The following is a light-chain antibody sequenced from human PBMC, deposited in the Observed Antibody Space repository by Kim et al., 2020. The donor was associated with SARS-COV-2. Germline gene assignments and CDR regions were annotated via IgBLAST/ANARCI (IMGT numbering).Light chain of an antibody. CDR2: GAS. Sequence: EIVMTQSPATLSVSSGERATLSCSASQSVSSNLAWYQQKPGQAPRLLIYGASTRATGIPARFSGSGSGTEFTLTISSLQSEDFAVYYCQQDNNWPPYTFGQGTKLEI. CDR3: QQDNNWPPYT. J-gene: IGKJ2*01. V-gene: IGKV3-15*01. CDR1: QSVSSN.